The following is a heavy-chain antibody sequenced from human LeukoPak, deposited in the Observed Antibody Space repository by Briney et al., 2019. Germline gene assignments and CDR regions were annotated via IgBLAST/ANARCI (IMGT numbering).Heavy chain of an antibody. CDR3: AKLGGQEVYNYYVGV. CDR2: IIDSGDIT. D-gene: IGHD3-16*01. Sequence: GGSLRLSCAASGLTFSNYAMSWVRQAPGKGLEWVSGIIDSGDITYYANSVKGRFTISRDNSRNTLYLQMNSLRAEDTAVYYCAKLGGQEVYNYYVGVWGKGTTVAVSS. V-gene: IGHV3-23*01. J-gene: IGHJ6*03. CDR1: GLTFSNYA.